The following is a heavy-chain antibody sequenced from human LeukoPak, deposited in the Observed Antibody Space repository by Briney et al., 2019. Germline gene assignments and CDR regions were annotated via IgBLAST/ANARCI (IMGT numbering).Heavy chain of an antibody. CDR2: ISYDGSNE. CDR1: GFTFSSYA. CDR3: ARSPSMVCSGGSCYFDY. J-gene: IGHJ4*02. V-gene: IGHV3-30*04. D-gene: IGHD2-15*01. Sequence: GRSLRLSCAASGFTFSSYAMHWVRQAPGKGLEWVAVISYDGSNEYYADSVKGRFTISRDNSKNTLYLQMNSLRAEDTAVYYCARSPSMVCSGGSCYFDYWGQGTLVTVSS.